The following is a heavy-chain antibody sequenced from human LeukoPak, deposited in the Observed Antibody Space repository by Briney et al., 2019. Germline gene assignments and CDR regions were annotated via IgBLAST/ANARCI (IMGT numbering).Heavy chain of an antibody. CDR3: ARHEGTTIGAVSY. V-gene: IGHV4-39*01. Sequence: PSETLSLTCTVSGGSISSSSYSWGWIRQPPGKGLEWIGSISYSGSTYYNPSLKSRLTISVDTSKKQFSLKLSSVTAADTAVYYCARHEGTTIGAVSYWGRGTLVTVSS. D-gene: IGHD2-8*02. CDR1: GGSISSSSYS. CDR2: ISYSGST. J-gene: IGHJ4*02.